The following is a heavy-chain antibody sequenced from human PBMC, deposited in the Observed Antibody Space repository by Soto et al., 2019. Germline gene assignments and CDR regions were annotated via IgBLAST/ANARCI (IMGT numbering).Heavy chain of an antibody. V-gene: IGHV6-1*01. CDR3: ARSVHCSGGSCYWSFSSYYYYYGMDV. CDR1: GDSVSIRIAA. Sequence: PSQTLSLTFSISGDSVSIRIAAWNWSRDSPSRFLEWLGRTDYRSNGYNDYAVSVKSRITINPDTAKNQFSLQLNSVTPEDTAVYYCARSVHCSGGSCYWSFSSYYYYYGMDVWGQGATVTVSS. D-gene: IGHD2-15*01. J-gene: IGHJ6*02. CDR2: TDYRSNGYN.